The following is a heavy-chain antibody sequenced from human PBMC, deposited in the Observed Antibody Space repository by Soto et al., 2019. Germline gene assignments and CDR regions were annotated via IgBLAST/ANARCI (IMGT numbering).Heavy chain of an antibody. Sequence: SETLSLTCGVYGGSLSGYYWSWIRQSPGKGLEWIGEINPGGITNYNPSVKSRLTISLDTSQRQVSLELTSVTAADTAVYYCARGRSFWSGGGTWFDPWGQGTLVTVSS. CDR1: GGSLSGYY. D-gene: IGHD3-3*01. V-gene: IGHV4-34*01. CDR3: ARGRSFWSGGGTWFDP. J-gene: IGHJ5*02. CDR2: INPGGIT.